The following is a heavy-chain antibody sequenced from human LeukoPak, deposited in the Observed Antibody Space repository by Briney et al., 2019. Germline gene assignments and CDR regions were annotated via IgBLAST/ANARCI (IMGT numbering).Heavy chain of an antibody. CDR1: GFIFSNYG. Sequence: GRSLRLSCAASGFIFSNYGMHWVRQAPGKGLDWVAVIWYDGSRIYYADPVKGRFTISRDNSKNTLYLQMNSLRAEDTAVYYCARAYSSSSEANFDYWGQGTLVTVSS. CDR3: ARAYSSSSEANFDY. J-gene: IGHJ4*02. D-gene: IGHD6-6*01. V-gene: IGHV3-33*01. CDR2: IWYDGSRI.